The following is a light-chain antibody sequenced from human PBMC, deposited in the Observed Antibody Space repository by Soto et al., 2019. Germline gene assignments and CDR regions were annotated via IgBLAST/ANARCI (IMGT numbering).Light chain of an antibody. CDR3: QQYNKFSPT. CDR1: QSIGSW. Sequence: DIQVTQSPSTLSASVGDRVTMTCRASQSIGSWLAWYQHKPRRAPKLLIFDGARLESGVPSRFSGSGSGTEFTFTISSLQPEDFATYYCQQYNKFSPTFGQGTKV. J-gene: IGKJ1*01. CDR2: DGA. V-gene: IGKV1-5*01.